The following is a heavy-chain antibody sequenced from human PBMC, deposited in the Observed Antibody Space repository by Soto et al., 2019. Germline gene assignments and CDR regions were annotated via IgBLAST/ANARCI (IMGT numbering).Heavy chain of an antibody. CDR1: GGTFSSYA. D-gene: IGHD3-3*01. V-gene: IGHV1-69*13. CDR2: IIPIFGTA. CDR3: ARERYDFWSGYSHDYYYYGMDV. J-gene: IGHJ6*02. Sequence: SVKVSCKASGGTFSSYAISWVRQAPGQELEWMGGIIPIFGTANYAQKFQGRVTITADESTSTAYMELSSLRSEDTAVYYCARERYDFWSGYSHDYYYYGMDVWGQGTTVTVSS.